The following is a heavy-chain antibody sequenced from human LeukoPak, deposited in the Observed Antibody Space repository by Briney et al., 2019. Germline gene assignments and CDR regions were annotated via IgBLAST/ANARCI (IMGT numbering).Heavy chain of an antibody. Sequence: PSGTLSLTCTVYGGSIKNDYWWTWVRQSPGKGLEWLGEIYYTGSVNYNLSLGSRVTISRDTSKSQFSLMLKSVTAADTAVYYCARQPALTHSHFDYWGQGTLVTVSS. V-gene: IGHV4-4*02. CDR2: IYYTGSV. J-gene: IGHJ4*02. CDR1: GGSIKNDYW. CDR3: ARQPALTHSHFDY.